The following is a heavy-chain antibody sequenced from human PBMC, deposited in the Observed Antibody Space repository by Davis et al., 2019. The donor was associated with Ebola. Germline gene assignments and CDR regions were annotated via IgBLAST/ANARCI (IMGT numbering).Heavy chain of an antibody. D-gene: IGHD3-3*01. CDR3: ARVGGFWSGYGMDV. J-gene: IGHJ6*02. CDR2: INHSGST. V-gene: IGHV4-34*01. Sequence: SETLSLTCAVYGGSFSGYYWSWIRQPPGKGLEWIGEINHSGSTNYNPSLKSRVTISVDTSKNQFSLKLSSVTAADTAVYYCARVGGFWSGYGMDVWGQGTTVTASS. CDR1: GGSFSGYY.